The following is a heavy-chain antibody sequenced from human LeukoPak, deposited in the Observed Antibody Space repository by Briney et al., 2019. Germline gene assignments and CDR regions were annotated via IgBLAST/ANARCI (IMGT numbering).Heavy chain of an antibody. D-gene: IGHD3-10*01. CDR2: IYYSGST. J-gene: IGHJ4*02. Sequence: SETLSLTCTVSGGSISSSSYYWGWIRQPPGKGLEWIGSIYYSGSTYYNPSLKSRVTISVDTSKNQFSLKLSSVTAADTAVYYCARRHRTYYYGSGSYPFDYWGQGTLVTVSS. V-gene: IGHV4-39*01. CDR1: GGSISSSSYY. CDR3: ARRHRTYYYGSGSYPFDY.